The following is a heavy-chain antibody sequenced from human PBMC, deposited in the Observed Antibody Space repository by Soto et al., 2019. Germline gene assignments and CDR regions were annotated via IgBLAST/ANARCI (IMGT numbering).Heavy chain of an antibody. Sequence: QVQLQQWGAGLLKPSETLSLTCADYGGSFSGYYWSWIRQPPGKGLECIGEINHSGSTNSNPSLRSRVIISVDTANNRFSLTLSCVTAADTAVYYCASGYSPGGFDIWGQGTMVTFSS. CDR1: GGSFSGYY. CDR3: ASGYSPGGFDI. V-gene: IGHV4-34*01. J-gene: IGHJ3*02. CDR2: INHSGST. D-gene: IGHD5-18*01.